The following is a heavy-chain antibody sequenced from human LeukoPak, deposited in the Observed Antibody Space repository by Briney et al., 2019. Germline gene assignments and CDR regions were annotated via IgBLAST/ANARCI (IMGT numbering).Heavy chain of an antibody. CDR3: AKDLWIAAAGTKYFDY. V-gene: IGHV3-23*01. J-gene: IGHJ4*02. Sequence: PGGSLRLSCAASGFTFSSYAMSWVRQAPGKGLEWVSAISGSGGSTYYADSVKGRFTISRDNSKNTLYLQMNSLRAEDTAVYYCAKDLWIAAAGTKYFDYWGQGTLVTVSS. CDR1: GFTFSSYA. CDR2: ISGSGGST. D-gene: IGHD6-13*01.